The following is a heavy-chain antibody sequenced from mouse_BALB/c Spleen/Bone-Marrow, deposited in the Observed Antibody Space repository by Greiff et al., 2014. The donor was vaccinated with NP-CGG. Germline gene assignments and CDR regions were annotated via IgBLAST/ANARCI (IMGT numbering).Heavy chain of an antibody. CDR2: ISPGDGNT. CDR1: GYTFTTYD. J-gene: IGHJ2*01. CDR3: ARGGDYHYFDY. D-gene: IGHD2-4*01. V-gene: IGHV1S56*01. Sequence: QVQLKESGPELVKPGALVKISCKASGYTFTTYDTNWVKQRPGQGLEWIGWISPGDGNTNYNEKFKGKATLTADKSSSTAYMQLSSLTSENSAVYFCARGGDYHYFDYWGQGTTLTVSS.